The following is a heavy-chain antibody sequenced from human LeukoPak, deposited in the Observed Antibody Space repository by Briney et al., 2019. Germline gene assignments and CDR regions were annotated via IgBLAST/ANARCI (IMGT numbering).Heavy chain of an antibody. CDR1: GFTFSDYN. CDR2: ITISTGII. CDR3: AKDYLTSRFLEWLMTKDAFDI. J-gene: IGHJ3*02. Sequence: GGSLRLSCAASGFTFSDYNMNWVRQAPGKGLEWVAYITISTGIIYYADSVKGRFTISRDNAKNSLYLQMNSLRAEDTAVYYCAKDYLTSRFLEWLMTKDAFDIWGQGTMVTVSS. D-gene: IGHD3-3*01. V-gene: IGHV3-48*01.